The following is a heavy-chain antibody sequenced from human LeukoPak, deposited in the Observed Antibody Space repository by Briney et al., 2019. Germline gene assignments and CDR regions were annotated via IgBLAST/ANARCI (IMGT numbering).Heavy chain of an antibody. CDR3: ARRGGSYYVSQIDY. CDR2: IYYSGST. D-gene: IGHD1-26*01. V-gene: IGHV4-59*08. CDR1: GGSISNKY. J-gene: IGHJ4*02. Sequence: ASETLSLTCTVSGGSISNKYWSWIRQPPGKGLEWIGYIYYSGSTNYNPSLKSRVTILVDTSKNQFSLKLSSVTAADTAVYYCARRGGSYYVSQIDYWGQGTLVTVSS.